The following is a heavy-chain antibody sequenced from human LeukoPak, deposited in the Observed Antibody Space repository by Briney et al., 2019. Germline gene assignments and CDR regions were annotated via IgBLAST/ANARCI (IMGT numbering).Heavy chain of an antibody. V-gene: IGHV3-30*03. CDR1: GFTFSSYG. CDR3: ARSGSEFVVVPAATFDY. D-gene: IGHD2-2*01. CDR2: ISYDGSNK. Sequence: GGSLRLSCAASGFTFSSYGMHWVRQAPGKGLEWVAVISYDGSNKYYADSVKGRFTISRDNSKNTLYLQMNSLRAEDTAVYYCARSGSEFVVVPAATFDYWGQGTLVTVSS. J-gene: IGHJ4*02.